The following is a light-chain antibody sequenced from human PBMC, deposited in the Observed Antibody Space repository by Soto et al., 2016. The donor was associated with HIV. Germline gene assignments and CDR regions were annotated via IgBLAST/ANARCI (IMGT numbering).Light chain of an antibody. CDR1: SLRSYY. Sequence: SSELTQDPAVSVALGQTVRITCQGDSLRSYYASWYQQKPGQAPVLVIYGKNNRPSGIPDRFSGSSSGNTASLTITGAQAEDEADYYCNSRDSSGNNVVFGGGTKLTV. V-gene: IGLV3-19*01. CDR3: NSRDSSGNNVV. CDR2: GKN. J-gene: IGLJ2*01.